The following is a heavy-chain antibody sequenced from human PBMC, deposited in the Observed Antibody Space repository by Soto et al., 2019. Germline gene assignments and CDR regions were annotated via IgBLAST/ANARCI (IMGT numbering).Heavy chain of an antibody. J-gene: IGHJ5*02. CDR2: VYHTGDT. CDR3: AREIVTAGGNNYFDP. V-gene: IGHV4-4*01. CDR1: GGTVASSHW. D-gene: IGHD2-21*02. Sequence: TLSLTCGVSGGTVASSHWWSWVRQSPGRGLEWIGNVYHTGDTNFNPSLQSRVTFSVDKSNNQFSLRLTSVTAADTAVYFCAREIVTAGGNNYFDPWGPGTLVTVSS.